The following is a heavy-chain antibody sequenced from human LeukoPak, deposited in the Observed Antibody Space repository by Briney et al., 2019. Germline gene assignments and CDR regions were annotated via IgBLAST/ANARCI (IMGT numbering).Heavy chain of an antibody. CDR2: ISGSGGST. CDR3: AKDSYGSGSYYDY. J-gene: IGHJ4*02. D-gene: IGHD3-10*01. V-gene: IGHV3-23*01. Sequence: GGSLRPSCAASGFTFGSYAMSWVRQAPGKGLEWVSAISGSGGSTYYADSVKGRFTISRDNSKNTLYLQMNSLRAEDTAVYYCAKDSYGSGSYYDYWGQGTLVTVSS. CDR1: GFTFGSYA.